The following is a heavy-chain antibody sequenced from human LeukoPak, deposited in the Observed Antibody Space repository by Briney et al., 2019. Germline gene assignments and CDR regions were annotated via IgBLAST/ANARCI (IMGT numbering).Heavy chain of an antibody. Sequence: GGSLRLSCAASGFTFSSYWMHWVRQAPGKGLEWVSSIGTSSTYIYDADSLKGRFTISRDNAKNSLYLQMNSLRAEDTAVYYCARDNYGDYAFDYWGQGTLVTVSS. V-gene: IGHV3-21*01. D-gene: IGHD4-17*01. J-gene: IGHJ4*02. CDR1: GFTFSSYW. CDR2: IGTSSTYI. CDR3: ARDNYGDYAFDY.